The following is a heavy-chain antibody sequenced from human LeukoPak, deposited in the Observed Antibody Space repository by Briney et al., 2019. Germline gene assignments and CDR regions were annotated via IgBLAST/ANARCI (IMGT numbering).Heavy chain of an antibody. CDR2: IYYSGST. V-gene: IGHV4-39*01. CDR1: GGSISSSSYY. Sequence: PSETLSLTCTVSGGSISSSSYYWGWSRQPPGKGLEWIGSIYYSGSTYYNPSLKSRVTISVDTSKNQFSLKLSSVTAADTAVYYCARMWVTMVRGAGLWFDPWGQGTLVTVSS. CDR3: ARMWVTMVRGAGLWFDP. J-gene: IGHJ5*02. D-gene: IGHD3-10*01.